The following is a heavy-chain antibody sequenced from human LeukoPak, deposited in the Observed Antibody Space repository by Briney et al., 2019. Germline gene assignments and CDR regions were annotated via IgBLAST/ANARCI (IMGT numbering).Heavy chain of an antibody. CDR3: ARDRLQYAYSSSEKDRMDV. CDR1: GYTFTGYY. V-gene: IGHV1-2*02. CDR2: INPNSGGT. D-gene: IGHD6-6*01. J-gene: IGHJ6*02. Sequence: ASVKVSCKASGYTFTGYYMHWVRQAPGQGLEWMGWINPNSGGTNYAQKFQGRVTMTSDTSISTAYMELSRLRSDDTAVYYCARDRLQYAYSSSEKDRMDVWGQGTTVTVSS.